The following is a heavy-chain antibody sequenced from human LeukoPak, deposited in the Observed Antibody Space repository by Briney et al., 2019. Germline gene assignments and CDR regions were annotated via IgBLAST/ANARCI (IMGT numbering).Heavy chain of an antibody. J-gene: IGHJ4*02. CDR2: IFFSGST. CDR1: GGSISSYY. D-gene: IGHD6-13*01. CDR3: ASASSWYVFDS. Sequence: SETLSLTCSVSGGSISSYYWTWIRQPPGKGLEWIGYIFFSGSTNYNPSLKSRVTISIDTFKNQFSLKLSSVTAADTATYYCASASSWYVFDSWGQGTLVTVSS. V-gene: IGHV4-59*01.